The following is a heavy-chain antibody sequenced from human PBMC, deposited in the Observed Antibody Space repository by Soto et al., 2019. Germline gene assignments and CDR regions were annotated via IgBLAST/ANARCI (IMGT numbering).Heavy chain of an antibody. CDR2: IHYSGTTSFFP. CDR1: GGSMRNYF. Sequence: ASETLSLTCTVSGGSMRNYFWPWIRQPPGKGLEWIGYIHYSGTTSFFPSYNPSLRSRVTISEDTSKNQFSLKLLSVTTADTAVYFCAAGEASSRNLAPYYLDFWGQGTLVTVSS. V-gene: IGHV4-59*01. CDR3: AAGEASSRNLAPYYLDF. D-gene: IGHD6-13*01. J-gene: IGHJ4*02.